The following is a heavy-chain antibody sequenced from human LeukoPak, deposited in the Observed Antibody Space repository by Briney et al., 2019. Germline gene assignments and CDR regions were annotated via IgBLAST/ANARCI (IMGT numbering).Heavy chain of an antibody. V-gene: IGHV3-9*01. J-gene: IGHJ5*02. D-gene: IGHD3-10*01. CDR3: AKDISKVRGVISADP. CDR2: ISWNSGSI. Sequence: PGGSLRLSCAASGFTFDDYAMHWVRQAPGKGLEWVSGISWNSGSIGYADSVKGRFTISRDNAKNSLYLQMNSLRAEDTALYYCAKDISKVRGVISADPWGQGTLVTVSS. CDR1: GFTFDDYA.